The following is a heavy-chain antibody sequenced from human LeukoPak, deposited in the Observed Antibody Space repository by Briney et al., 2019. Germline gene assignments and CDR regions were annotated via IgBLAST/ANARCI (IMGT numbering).Heavy chain of an antibody. CDR2: MNPNSGNT. CDR3: ARVLGGYCSSTSCYYSLGY. V-gene: IGHV1-8*01. Sequence: GASVKVSCKASGYTFTSYDINWVRQATGQGLEWMGWMNPNSGNTGYAQKFQGRVTMTRNTSISTAYMELSSLRSEDTAVYYCARVLGGYCSSTSCYYSLGYWGQGTLVTVSS. CDR1: GYTFTSYD. D-gene: IGHD2-2*01. J-gene: IGHJ4*02.